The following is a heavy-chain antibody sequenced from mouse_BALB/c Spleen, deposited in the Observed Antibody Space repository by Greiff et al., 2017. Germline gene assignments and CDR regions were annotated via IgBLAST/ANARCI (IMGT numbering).Heavy chain of an antibody. D-gene: IGHD1-1*01. Sequence: QVQLKESGPGLVQPSQSLSITCTVSGFSLTSYGVHWVRQSPGKGLEWLGVIWSGGSTDYNAAFISRLSISKDNSKSQVFFKMNSLQANDTAIYYCAREYYGRAWFAYWGQGTLVTVSA. J-gene: IGHJ3*01. CDR1: GFSLTSYG. CDR3: AREYYGRAWFAY. CDR2: IWSGGST. V-gene: IGHV2-2*02.